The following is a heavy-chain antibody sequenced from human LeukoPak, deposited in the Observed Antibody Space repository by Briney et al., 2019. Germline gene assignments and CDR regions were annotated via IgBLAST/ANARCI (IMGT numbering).Heavy chain of an antibody. V-gene: IGHV3-30*03. Sequence: GGSLRLSCAASGFTFSSYGMHWVRQAPGKGLEWVAVISYDGSNKYYADSVKGRFTISRDNSKNTLYLQMNSLRAEDTAVYYCARGDCSGGVCYSDYWGQGTLVTVSS. D-gene: IGHD2-15*01. CDR3: ARGDCSGGVCYSDY. CDR1: GFTFSSYG. CDR2: ISYDGSNK. J-gene: IGHJ4*02.